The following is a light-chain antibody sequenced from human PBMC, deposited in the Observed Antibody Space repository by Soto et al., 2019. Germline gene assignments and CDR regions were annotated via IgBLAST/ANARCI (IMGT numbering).Light chain of an antibody. CDR1: QSVLYSSNNKNY. CDR3: QQYYSTPWT. V-gene: IGKV4-1*01. Sequence: DIVMTQSPDSLAVSLGERATINCKSSQSVLYSSNNKNYLAWYQQKPGQPPKLIIYWASTRESGVPDRFIGSGSGTDFTLTISILQAEDVAVYYCQQYYSTPWTFGQGTKVEIK. CDR2: WAS. J-gene: IGKJ1*01.